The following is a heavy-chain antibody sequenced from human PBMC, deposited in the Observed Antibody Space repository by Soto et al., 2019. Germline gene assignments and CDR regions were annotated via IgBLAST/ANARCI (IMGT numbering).Heavy chain of an antibody. D-gene: IGHD2-8*01. CDR1: GFTFSSYG. V-gene: IGHV3-30*18. J-gene: IGHJ3*02. CDR2: ISYDASSK. Sequence: QVQLVESGGGVVQPGRSLRLSCAASGFTFSSYGMHWVRQAPGKGLEWVAVISYDASSKYYADSVKGRFTVSRDNSKNTRYLQMNSLRAEDTAVYYCAKVKGRCIIYGAFDMWGQGTVVTVSS. CDR3: AKVKGRCIIYGAFDM.